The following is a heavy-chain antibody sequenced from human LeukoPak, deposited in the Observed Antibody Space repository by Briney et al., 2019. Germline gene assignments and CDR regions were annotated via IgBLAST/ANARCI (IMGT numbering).Heavy chain of an antibody. CDR2: MNPNSGNT. Sequence: ASVKVSCKASGYTFTSYDINWVRQATGQGLEWMGWMNPNSGNTGYAQKLQGRVTMTTDTSTSTAYMELRSLRPDDTAVYYCARDTKRSRARWENLGIDPWGQGTLVTVSS. CDR1: GYTFTSYD. D-gene: IGHD3-16*01. V-gene: IGHV1-8*01. CDR3: ARDTKRSRARWENLGIDP. J-gene: IGHJ5*02.